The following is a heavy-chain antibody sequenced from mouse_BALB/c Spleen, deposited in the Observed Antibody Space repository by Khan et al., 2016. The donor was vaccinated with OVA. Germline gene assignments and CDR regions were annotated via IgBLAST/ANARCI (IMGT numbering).Heavy chain of an antibody. V-gene: IGHV1-7*01. Sequence: VQLQESGAELAKPGASVKMSCKASGYTFTDYWIHWVKKRSGQGLEWIGYINPSTGYTEYNHKFKDKATLTADKSSSTAYMQLSSLTSEDSAVYYCARGGYGSFAYWGQGTLVTVSA. D-gene: IGHD2-2*01. CDR2: INPSTGYT. CDR1: GYTFTDYW. CDR3: ARGGYGSFAY. J-gene: IGHJ3*01.